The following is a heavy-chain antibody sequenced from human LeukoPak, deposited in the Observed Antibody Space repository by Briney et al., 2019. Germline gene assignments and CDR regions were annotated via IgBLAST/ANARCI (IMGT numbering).Heavy chain of an antibody. CDR2: TSYDGTKK. D-gene: IGHD3-10*01. CDR1: GFTFSRYG. CDR3: ARVGYYASGPFSYFDY. V-gene: IGHV3-30*03. J-gene: IGHJ4*02. Sequence: PGRSLRLSCAASGFTFSRYGMHWVRQAPGKGLEWVAVTSYDGTKKDYADHVKGRFTISRDNSQNTLYLQVNSLRAEDTAVYYCARVGYYASGPFSYFDYWGQGTLVTVSS.